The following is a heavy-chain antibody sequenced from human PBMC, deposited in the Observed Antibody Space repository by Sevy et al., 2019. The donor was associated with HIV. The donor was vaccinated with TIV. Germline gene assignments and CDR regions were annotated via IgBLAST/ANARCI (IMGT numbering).Heavy chain of an antibody. CDR2: IYYTGPT. Sequence: SETLSLTCSVSGGSISSGGYYWSWIRQHPGKGLEGLGDIYYTGPTYYNPSLKSRVTISIDTSKNQFSLKLSSVTAADTAVYYCARKLGGYSFGRHTEGSFDYWGQGTLVTVSS. V-gene: IGHV4-31*03. J-gene: IGHJ4*02. D-gene: IGHD5-18*01. CDR3: ARKLGGYSFGRHTEGSFDY. CDR1: GGSISSGGYY.